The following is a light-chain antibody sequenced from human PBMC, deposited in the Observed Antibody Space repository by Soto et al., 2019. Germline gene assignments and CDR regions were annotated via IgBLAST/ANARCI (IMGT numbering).Light chain of an antibody. V-gene: IGLV3-25*03. CDR1: ALPKKY. CDR3: QSGDSSGTVV. Sequence: SYELTQPPSVSVSPGQTARITCSGDALPKKYAYWYQQKPGQAPVLVIYKDSERPSGIPQRFSGSSSGTTVTLTINGVQAEDEADYYCQSGDSSGTVVFGGGTKLTVL. J-gene: IGLJ2*01. CDR2: KDS.